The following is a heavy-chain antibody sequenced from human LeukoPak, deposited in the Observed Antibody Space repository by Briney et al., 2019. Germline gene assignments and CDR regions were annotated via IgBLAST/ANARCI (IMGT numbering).Heavy chain of an antibody. V-gene: IGHV4-38-2*02. CDR1: GYSISSAYY. CDR3: ARDRGLYSSSSSISWFDH. CDR2: IYHSGST. D-gene: IGHD6-6*01. J-gene: IGHJ5*02. Sequence: SETLSLTCAVSGYSISSAYYWGWIRQPPGKGLEWIGSIYHSGSTYYNPSLKSRVTISVDTSKKQFSLKLSSVTAADTAVYYCARDRGLYSSSSSISWFDHWGQGTLVTVSS.